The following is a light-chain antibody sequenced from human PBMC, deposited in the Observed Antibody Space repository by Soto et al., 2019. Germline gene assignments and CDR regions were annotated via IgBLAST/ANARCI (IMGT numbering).Light chain of an antibody. CDR1: STDVGNYNY. CDR3: ISYAGSNNWV. Sequence: QSVLTQPPSASGSPGQSLTISCTGTSTDVGNYNYVSWYQQHPGKAPKLMISDVNRRPSGVPDRFSGSKSGNTASLTVSGLQAEDEADYYCISYAGSNNWVFGGGTKLTVL. CDR2: DVN. J-gene: IGLJ3*02. V-gene: IGLV2-8*01.